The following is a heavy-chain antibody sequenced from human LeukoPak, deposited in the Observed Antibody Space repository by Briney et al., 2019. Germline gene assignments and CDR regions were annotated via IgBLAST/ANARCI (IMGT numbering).Heavy chain of an antibody. CDR3: ARGDSSSPLYGMDV. Sequence: PGGSLRLSCAASGFTFSSYAMSWVRQAPGKGLEWVSAISGSGGSTYYADSVKGRFTISRDNFKNTLYLQMNGLRLEDTAVYYCARGDSSSPLYGMDVWGQGTTVTVSS. J-gene: IGHJ6*02. CDR1: GFTFSSYA. V-gene: IGHV3-23*01. D-gene: IGHD6-19*01. CDR2: ISGSGGST.